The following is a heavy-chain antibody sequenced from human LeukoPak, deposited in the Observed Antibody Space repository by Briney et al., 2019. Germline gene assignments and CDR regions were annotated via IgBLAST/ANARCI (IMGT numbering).Heavy chain of an antibody. V-gene: IGHV4-59*01. CDR2: IYYSGST. D-gene: IGHD5-24*01. J-gene: IGHJ4*02. CDR3: ASRRDGYNWSFDY. Sequence: SETLSLTCTVSGGSISSYYWSWIRQPPGKGLEWIGYIYYSGSTNYNPSLKSRVTISVDTSKNQFSLKLSSVTVADTAVYYCASRRDGYNWSFDYWGQGTLVTVSS. CDR1: GGSISSYY.